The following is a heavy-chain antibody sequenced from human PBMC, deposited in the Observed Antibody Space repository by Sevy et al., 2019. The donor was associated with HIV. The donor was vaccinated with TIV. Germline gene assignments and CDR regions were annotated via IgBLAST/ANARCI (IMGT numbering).Heavy chain of an antibody. J-gene: IGHJ4*02. CDR1: GFTFNTHA. V-gene: IGHV3-23*01. CDR2: ISGSGGYT. D-gene: IGHD3-3*01. Sequence: GGSLRLSCTASGFTFNTHAMNWVRQAPGKGLEWVSGISGSGGYTYYADSVKGRFTISRDNSNKILYLEMNTLRVEDTAVYYCAGGSWSGFDYWGQGTLVTVSS. CDR3: AGGSWSGFDY.